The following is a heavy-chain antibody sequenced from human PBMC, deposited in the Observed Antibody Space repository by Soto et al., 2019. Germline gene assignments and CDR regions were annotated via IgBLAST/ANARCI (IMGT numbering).Heavy chain of an antibody. CDR2: IRDSGHST. CDR1: GFTFSTYS. CDR3: ARVKAQILSSGSYGGDDI. Sequence: EVQLLESGGGLVQPGGSLRLSCAASGFTFSTYSMTCVREAPGKGLEWVSTIRDSGHSTHYADSVRGRFAIYRDNSKNTLFLQMNSLRAEDTAVYYCARVKAQILSSGSYGGDDIWGQGTMVTVSS. V-gene: IGHV3-23*01. D-gene: IGHD6-19*01. J-gene: IGHJ3*02.